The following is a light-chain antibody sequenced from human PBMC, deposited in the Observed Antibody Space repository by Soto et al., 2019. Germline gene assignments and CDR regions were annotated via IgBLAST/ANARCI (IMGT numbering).Light chain of an antibody. CDR2: ANS. V-gene: IGLV1-40*01. CDR1: SSNIGAGYD. Sequence: QAVVTQPPSVSGAPGQRVTISCTGSSSNIGAGYDVHWYQHFPGTAPKLLIYANSNRPSGVPDRFSGSKSDTSASLAITGLQAEDEADYYCQSYDISLTGVVFGGGTKLTVL. J-gene: IGLJ2*01. CDR3: QSYDISLTGVV.